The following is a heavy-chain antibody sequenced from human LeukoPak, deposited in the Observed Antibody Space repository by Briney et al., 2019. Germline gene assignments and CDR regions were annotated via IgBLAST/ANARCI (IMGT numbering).Heavy chain of an antibody. J-gene: IGHJ4*02. CDR2: MYYSGTT. Sequence: SETLSLTCTVSGGSISSYYWSWIRQPPGKGLKWIGYMYYSGTTNYNPSLKSRVTISVDTSKNQFSLKLSSVTAADTAVYYCARGERYDYVWGTHDYWGQGTLVTVSS. V-gene: IGHV4-59*01. CDR3: ARGERYDYVWGTHDY. D-gene: IGHD3-16*01. CDR1: GGSISSYY.